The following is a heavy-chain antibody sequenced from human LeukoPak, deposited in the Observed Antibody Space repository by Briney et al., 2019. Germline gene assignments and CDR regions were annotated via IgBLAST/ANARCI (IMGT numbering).Heavy chain of an antibody. CDR1: GFTFSSYA. D-gene: IGHD2-8*01. J-gene: IGHJ6*03. V-gene: IGHV3-23*01. CDR2: ISGSGGST. Sequence: PGGSLRLSCAASGFTFSSYAMSWVRQAPGKGLERVSAISGSGGSTYYADSVKGRFTISRDNSKSTLYLQMNSLRAEDTAVYYCAKVVGNIVLMVYDRYYYYMDVWGKGTTVTVSS. CDR3: AKVVGNIVLMVYDRYYYYMDV.